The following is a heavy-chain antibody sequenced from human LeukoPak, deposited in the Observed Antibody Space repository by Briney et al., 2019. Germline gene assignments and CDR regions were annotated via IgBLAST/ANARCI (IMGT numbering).Heavy chain of an antibody. CDR2: VIRDGSFT. D-gene: IGHD5-24*01. Sequence: GSLRLSCAASGFTFRSYCMHWVRQAPGKGLEWVSRVIRDGSFTNYADSVKGRFTISRDNAKNTLYLQMSSLRAEDTAVYFCVRDGDDFNFDYWGQGSLVTVSS. CDR3: VRDGDDFNFDY. J-gene: IGHJ4*02. CDR1: GFTFRSYC. V-gene: IGHV3-74*01.